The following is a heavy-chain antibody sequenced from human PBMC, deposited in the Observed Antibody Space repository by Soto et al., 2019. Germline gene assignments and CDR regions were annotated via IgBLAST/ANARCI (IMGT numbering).Heavy chain of an antibody. J-gene: IGHJ4*02. CDR3: ARECATRLTQLYYDSSGSYFDY. Sequence: QVQLVQSGAEVKKPGASVKVSCKASGYTFTSYYMHWVRQAPGQGLEWMGIINPSGGSTSYAQKVQGRVTMTRETSTSTVYMELSSLRSEDTAVYYCARECATRLTQLYYDSSGSYFDYWGQGTLVTVSS. CDR2: INPSGGST. CDR1: GYTFTSYY. D-gene: IGHD3-22*01. V-gene: IGHV1-46*01.